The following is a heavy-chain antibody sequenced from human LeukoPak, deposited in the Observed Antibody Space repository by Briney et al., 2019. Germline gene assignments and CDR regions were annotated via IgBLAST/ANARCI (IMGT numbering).Heavy chain of an antibody. D-gene: IGHD1-26*01. V-gene: IGHV3-7*03. Sequence: PGGSLRLSCAASGFTFSSYAMHWVRQAPGKGLEWVANIKQDGSEKYYVDSVKGRFTISRDNAKNSLYLQMNSLRAEDTAVYYCALSAEWELLSFDYWGQGTLVTVSS. CDR2: IKQDGSEK. CDR3: ALSAEWELLSFDY. CDR1: GFTFSSYA. J-gene: IGHJ4*02.